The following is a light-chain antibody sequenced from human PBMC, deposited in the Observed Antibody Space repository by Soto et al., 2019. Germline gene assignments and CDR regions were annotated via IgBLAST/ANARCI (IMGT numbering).Light chain of an antibody. J-gene: IGKJ5*01. V-gene: IGKV3-15*01. Sequence: DTVMTQSPASLSASPGERATLSCRASQSVSSNLAWYQQKPGQAPRLLIYGASTRATGIPARFSGSGSETDFTLTISSLEPEDFAVYYCQQRSDWPLTFGQGTRLENK. CDR2: GAS. CDR1: QSVSSN. CDR3: QQRSDWPLT.